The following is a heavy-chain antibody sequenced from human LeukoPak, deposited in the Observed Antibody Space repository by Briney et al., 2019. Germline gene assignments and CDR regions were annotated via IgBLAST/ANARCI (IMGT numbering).Heavy chain of an antibody. J-gene: IGHJ4*02. CDR1: GFTFSSYE. CDR2: ISSSGSTL. D-gene: IGHD3-22*01. Sequence: GGSLRLSCAASGFTFSSYEVNWVRQAPGKGLDWVSYISSSGSTLYYADSLKGRFTISRDNAKNSLYLQMNSLRAEDTAVNYCARGYYYDSTGYNPFDYWGQGTLVTVSS. V-gene: IGHV3-48*03. CDR3: ARGYYYDSTGYNPFDY.